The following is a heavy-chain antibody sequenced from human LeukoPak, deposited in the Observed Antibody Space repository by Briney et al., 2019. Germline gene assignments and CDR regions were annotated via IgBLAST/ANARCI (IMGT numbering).Heavy chain of an antibody. D-gene: IGHD1-26*01. CDR3: AREGRVIVGATGYFYY. V-gene: IGHV3-30*04. J-gene: IGHJ4*02. CDR2: ISYDGSNK. CDR1: GFTFSSYA. Sequence: PGRSLRLSCAASGFTFSSYAMHWVRQAPGKGLEWVAVISYDGSNKYYADSVKGRFTISRDNSKNTLYLQMNSLRAEDTAVYYCAREGRVIVGATGYFYYWGQGNLVNVFS.